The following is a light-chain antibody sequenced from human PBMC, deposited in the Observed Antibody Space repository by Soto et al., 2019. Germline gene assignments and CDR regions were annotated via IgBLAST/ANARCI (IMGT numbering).Light chain of an antibody. CDR3: SSYTSSSTGV. V-gene: IGLV2-14*01. J-gene: IGLJ3*02. CDR1: SSDVGGYNY. Sequence: QSALTQPASVSGSPGQSITISCTGTSSDVGGYNYVSWYQQNPGKAPKLMIYDVSNRPSGVSNRFSGSKSGNTASLTISGLQAEDEDYYYCSSYTSSSTGVFGGGTKVTVL. CDR2: DVS.